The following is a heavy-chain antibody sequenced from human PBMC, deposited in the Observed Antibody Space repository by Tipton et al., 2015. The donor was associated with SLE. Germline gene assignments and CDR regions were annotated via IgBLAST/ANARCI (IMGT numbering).Heavy chain of an antibody. Sequence: SLRLSCAVSGFSLNNYGVFWVRQAPGKGLDWVTVIAYDGVNKYYADSVKGRFTISRDDSKNEVDLQMNSLRVEDTAVYYCAKQAKGADGYGFPHYAMDVWGQGTTVTVSS. CDR1: GFSLNNYG. CDR3: AKQAKGADGYGFPHYAMDV. V-gene: IGHV3-30*19. D-gene: IGHD5-18*01. CDR2: IAYDGVNK. J-gene: IGHJ6*02.